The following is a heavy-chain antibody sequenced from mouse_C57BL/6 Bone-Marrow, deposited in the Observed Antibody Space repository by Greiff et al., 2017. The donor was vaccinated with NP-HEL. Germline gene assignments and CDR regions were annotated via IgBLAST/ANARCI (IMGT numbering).Heavy chain of an antibody. Sequence: VQLKESGPELVKPGASVKISCKASGYSFTDYNMNWVKQSNGKSLEWIGVINPNYGTTSYNQKFKGKATLTVDQSSSTADMQLNSLTSEDSAVYYGARGGRVLWLAMDHWGQGTSVTVSS. CDR3: ARGGRVLWLAMDH. V-gene: IGHV1-39*01. D-gene: IGHD1-1*02. CDR2: INPNYGTT. J-gene: IGHJ4*01. CDR1: GYSFTDYN.